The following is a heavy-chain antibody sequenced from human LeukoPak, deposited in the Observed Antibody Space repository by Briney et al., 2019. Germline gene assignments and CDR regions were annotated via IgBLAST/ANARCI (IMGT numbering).Heavy chain of an antibody. CDR1: GFTFSSYA. Sequence: GGSLRLSCAASGFTFSSYAMHWVRQAPGKGLEYVSAISSNGGSTYYANSVKGRFTVSRDNAKNSLYLQINSLRVGDTAVYFCARVGAATFYYYYMDVWGKGTTVTVSS. J-gene: IGHJ6*03. CDR2: ISSNGGST. V-gene: IGHV3-64*01. CDR3: ARVGAATFYYYYMDV. D-gene: IGHD2-15*01.